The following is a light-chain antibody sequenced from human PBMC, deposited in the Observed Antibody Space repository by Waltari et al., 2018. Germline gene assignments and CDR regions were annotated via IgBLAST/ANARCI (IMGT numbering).Light chain of an antibody. V-gene: IGLV1-40*01. CDR3: QSYDSSLSSWV. Sequence: QAVLTQPPSVSGAPGQRVSISCTGNSSNIGSVYDVHWYKQLPGTAPKLLIFVNNNRASGVPDRFSGSKSGTSASLAITGLQAEDEADYYCQSYDSSLSSWVFGGGTKLTVL. J-gene: IGLJ3*02. CDR1: SSNIGSVYD. CDR2: VNN.